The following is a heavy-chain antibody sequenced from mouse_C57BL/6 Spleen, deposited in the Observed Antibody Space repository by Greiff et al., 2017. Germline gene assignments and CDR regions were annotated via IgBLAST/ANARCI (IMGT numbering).Heavy chain of an antibody. J-gene: IGHJ2*01. CDR3: ARFGSREYYFDY. D-gene: IGHD1-1*01. CDR2: IYPGDGDT. CDR1: GYAFSSYW. V-gene: IGHV1-80*01. Sequence: QVQLQQSGAELVKPGASVKISCKASGYAFSSYWMNWVKQRPGKGLEWIGQIYPGDGDTNYNGKFKGKATLTADKSSSTAYMQLSSLTSEDSAVYFCARFGSREYYFDYWGQGTTLTVSS.